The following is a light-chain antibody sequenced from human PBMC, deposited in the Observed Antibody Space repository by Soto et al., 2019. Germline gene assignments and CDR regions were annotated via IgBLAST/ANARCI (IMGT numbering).Light chain of an antibody. CDR3: QQYGSSFLFT. V-gene: IGKV3-20*01. CDR2: GAS. CDR1: QSFSSGY. Sequence: DIVLTQSPGTLSLSPGERATLSCRASQSFSSGYLAWYQQKPGQAPRLLIYGASTRATDIPDRFSGSESGTEFTLTISRLEPEDFAVYYCQQYGSSFLFTFGPGTKVDIK. J-gene: IGKJ3*01.